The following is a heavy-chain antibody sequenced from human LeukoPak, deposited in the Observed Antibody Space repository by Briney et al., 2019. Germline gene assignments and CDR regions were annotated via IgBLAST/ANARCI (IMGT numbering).Heavy chain of an antibody. Sequence: SETLSLTCAVYGGSFSGYYWSWIRQPPGKGLEWIGEINHSGSTNYNPSLKSRVTISVDTSKNQFSLKLNSVTAADTAVYYCARGYGDNSGAFDIWGQGTMVTVSS. D-gene: IGHD4-23*01. CDR3: ARGYGDNSGAFDI. J-gene: IGHJ3*02. CDR2: INHSGST. V-gene: IGHV4-34*01. CDR1: GGSFSGYY.